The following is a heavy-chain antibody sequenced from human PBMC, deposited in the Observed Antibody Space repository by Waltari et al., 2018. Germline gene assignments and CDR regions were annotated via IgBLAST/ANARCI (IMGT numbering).Heavy chain of an antibody. CDR3: AREGRDGYNFEDY. V-gene: IGHV1-2*06. CDR2: INPNSGGT. J-gene: IGHJ4*02. D-gene: IGHD5-12*01. CDR1: GYTFTGYY. Sequence: QVQLVQSGAEVKKPGASVKVSCKASGYTFTGYYMHWVRQAPGQGLEWMGRINPNSGGTNYAQKCQGRVTMTRDTSISTAYMELSRLRSDDTAVYYCAREGRDGYNFEDYWGQGTLVTVSS.